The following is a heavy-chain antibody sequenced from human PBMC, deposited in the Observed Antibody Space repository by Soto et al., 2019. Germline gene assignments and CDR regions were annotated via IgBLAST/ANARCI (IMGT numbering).Heavy chain of an antibody. Sequence: QVQLVQSGAEVKKPGSSVTVSCKASGGTFSSYTISWVRQAPGQGLEWMGGIIPIFGTANYAQKFQGRVTITADESTSTAYMELSSLRSEDPAVYYCARGNHRWLQLWYFDLWGRGTLVTASS. V-gene: IGHV1-69*12. CDR1: GGTFSSYT. J-gene: IGHJ2*01. CDR3: ARGNHRWLQLWYFDL. D-gene: IGHD5-12*01. CDR2: IIPIFGTA.